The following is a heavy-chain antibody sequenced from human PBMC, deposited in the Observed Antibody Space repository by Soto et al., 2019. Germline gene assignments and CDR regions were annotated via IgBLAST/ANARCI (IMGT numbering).Heavy chain of an antibody. CDR3: AGGGYSSSNHYISLDY. J-gene: IGHJ4*02. Sequence: GGSLRLSCAASGFTFSSYAMHWVRQAPGKGLEWVAVISYDGSNKYYADSVKGRFTISRDNSKNTLYLQMNSLRAEDTAVYYCAGGGYSSSNHYISLDYWGQGTLVTVSS. CDR1: GFTFSSYA. CDR2: ISYDGSNK. D-gene: IGHD6-6*01. V-gene: IGHV3-30-3*01.